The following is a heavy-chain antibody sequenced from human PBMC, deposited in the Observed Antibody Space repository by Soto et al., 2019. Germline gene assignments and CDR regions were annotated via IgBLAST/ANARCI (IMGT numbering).Heavy chain of an antibody. CDR2: ISSSGTYV. CDR1: VFTFITHA. V-gene: IGHV3-21*01. D-gene: IGHD1-1*01. J-gene: IGHJ4*02. CDR3: ARDGNYHEF. Sequence: GGSLRLSCAWSVFTFITHAMVWVRQAPGKGLEWVSSISSSGTYVYYADSVEGRFTIFRDDARNSVYLQMNSLTVEDTAVYYCARDGNYHEFWGQGTPVTVSS.